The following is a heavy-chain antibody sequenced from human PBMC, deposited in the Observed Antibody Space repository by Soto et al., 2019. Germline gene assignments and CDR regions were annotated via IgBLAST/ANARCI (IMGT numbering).Heavy chain of an antibody. J-gene: IGHJ3*02. D-gene: IGHD3-16*02. CDR1: GGYIRSYY. CDR3: ARVPSDYVWGSYRYTFAFDI. Sequence: SVTLSLTFTVSGGYIRSYYWRWIRKTPWEGLEWIGYIYYSGSTNYNPSLKSRVTISVDTSKNQFSLKLSSVTAADTAVYYCARVPSDYVWGSYRYTFAFDIWGQGTMVT. V-gene: IGHV4-59*01. CDR2: IYYSGST.